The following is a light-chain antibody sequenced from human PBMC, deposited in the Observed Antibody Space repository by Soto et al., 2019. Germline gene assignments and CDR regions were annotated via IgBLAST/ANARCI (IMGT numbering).Light chain of an antibody. CDR2: GPS. CDR3: QKYGSSPWT. Sequence: IVLTQSPGTLSLSPGXRAXLSCRDSQSVRRRYLEWYQHKTGKAQRNLIYGPSSRAIGIPERFSGSGSGKDFNINISRMEPEDFAVYYCQKYGSSPWTFGKGTKVDI. V-gene: IGKV3-20*01. CDR1: QSVRRRY. J-gene: IGKJ1*01.